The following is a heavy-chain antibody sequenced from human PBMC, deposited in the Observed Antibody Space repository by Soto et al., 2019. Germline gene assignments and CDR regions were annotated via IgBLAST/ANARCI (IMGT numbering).Heavy chain of an antibody. CDR2: IYWNDDK. V-gene: IGHV2-5*01. CDR3: ARGLATLPVFAFDV. Sequence: SGPTLVNPTPTLTLTCSLSGISLSTSGVGLGWIRQTPGKALEWLALIYWNDDKHYSPSLKSRLTITKDTSKNQAVLTMTNMDPVDTATYYCARGLATLPVFAFDVWGQGTVVTVSS. D-gene: IGHD6-6*01. J-gene: IGHJ3*01. CDR1: GISLSTSGVG.